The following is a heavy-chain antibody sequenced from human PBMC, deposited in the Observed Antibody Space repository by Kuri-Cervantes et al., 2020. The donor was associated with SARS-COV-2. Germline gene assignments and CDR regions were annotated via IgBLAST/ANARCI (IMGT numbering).Heavy chain of an antibody. CDR1: GFTFSSYG. V-gene: IGHV3-30*03. Sequence: GGSLRLSCSASGFTFSSYGIHWVRQAPGKGLEWVAVISHDGTNTDYADSLKGLFTISRDNSKNTLYQDMNSLRAEDTAVYYCARDGSPRVCSGYYTDYWGQGTLGTVSS. CDR2: ISHDGTNT. J-gene: IGHJ4*02. CDR3: ARDGSPRVCSGYYTDY. D-gene: IGHD3-3*01.